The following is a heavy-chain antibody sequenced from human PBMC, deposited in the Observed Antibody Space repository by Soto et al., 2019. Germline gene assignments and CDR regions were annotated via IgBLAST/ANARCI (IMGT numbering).Heavy chain of an antibody. J-gene: IGHJ6*03. V-gene: IGHV4-39*07. D-gene: IGHD3-10*01. CDR2: IYYSRST. CDR1: GGSISSSSYY. Sequence: SETLSLTCTVSGGSISSSSYYWGWIRQPPGKGLEWNGSIYYSRSTNYNPSLQSRVTISVDTSKNQFSLKLFSVTAADTSVYYCARGVLWFGELLPMAYYYYYYMDVWGKGTTVTVSS. CDR3: ARGVLWFGELLPMAYYYYYYMDV.